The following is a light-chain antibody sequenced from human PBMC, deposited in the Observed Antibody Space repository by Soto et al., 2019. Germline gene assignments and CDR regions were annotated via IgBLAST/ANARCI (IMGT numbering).Light chain of an antibody. V-gene: IGLV1-44*01. Sequence: QSVLTQPPSASGTPGQSVTIAFSGSRSNIGNNAVNWYQQLPGTAPKLLIYTDNQRPSGVPDRFSGSKSGTSASLAISGLRSEDEAGYYCAAWDASLRAWVFGGGTKLTVL. CDR2: TDN. J-gene: IGLJ3*02. CDR1: RSNIGNNA. CDR3: AAWDASLRAWV.